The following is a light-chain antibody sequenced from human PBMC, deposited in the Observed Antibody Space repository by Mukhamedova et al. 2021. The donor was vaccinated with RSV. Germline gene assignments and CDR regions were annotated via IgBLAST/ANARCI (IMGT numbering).Light chain of an antibody. CDR3: QQYGSSPYT. CDR1: LSVSSSF. CDR2: GAS. V-gene: IGKV3-20*01. J-gene: IGKJ2*01. Sequence: GERATLSCRASLSVSSSFLAWYQQKPGQAPRLLIYGASSRATGIPDRFSGSGSGTDFTLTISRLEPEDFAVYYCQQYGSSPYTFG.